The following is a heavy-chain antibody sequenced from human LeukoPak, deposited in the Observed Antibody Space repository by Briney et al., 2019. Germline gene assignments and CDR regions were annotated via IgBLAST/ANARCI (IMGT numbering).Heavy chain of an antibody. CDR2: IFHSGDV. CDR3: AKSNGYGLVDI. Sequence: PSETLSLTCIVSGYSIISDYFWGWVRQPPGKGPEWIGSIFHSGDVYYNPSLKSRVTISLDTSRNQFSLKLNSVTAADTAVYYCAKSNGYGLVDIWGQGTMVTVSS. CDR1: GYSIISDYF. D-gene: IGHD3-10*01. J-gene: IGHJ3*02. V-gene: IGHV4-38-2*02.